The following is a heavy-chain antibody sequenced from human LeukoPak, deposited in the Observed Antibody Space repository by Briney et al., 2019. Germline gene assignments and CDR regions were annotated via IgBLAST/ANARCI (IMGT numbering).Heavy chain of an antibody. D-gene: IGHD1-1*01. CDR3: ARQLYYWFDP. CDR2: INHSGST. Sequence: SETLSLTCAVYGGSFSGYYWSWIRLPPGKGLEWIGEINHSGSTNYNPSLKSRVTISVDTSKNQFSLKLSSVTAADTAVYYCARQLYYWFDPWGQGTLVTVSS. V-gene: IGHV4-34*01. J-gene: IGHJ5*02. CDR1: GGSFSGYY.